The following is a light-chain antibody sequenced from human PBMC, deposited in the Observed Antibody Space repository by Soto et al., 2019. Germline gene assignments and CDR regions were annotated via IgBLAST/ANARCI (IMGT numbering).Light chain of an antibody. CDR2: GNN. CDR1: SSNIGAGFD. V-gene: IGLV1-40*01. Sequence: QSVLTQPPSVSGAPGQRVTISCTGSSSNIGAGFDVHWYQQLPGAAPKRLIYGNNNRPSGVPDRFSGSKSGTSASLAITGLQAEDEAVYYCQSYDNSPVVFGGGTKLTVL. CDR3: QSYDNSPVV. J-gene: IGLJ2*01.